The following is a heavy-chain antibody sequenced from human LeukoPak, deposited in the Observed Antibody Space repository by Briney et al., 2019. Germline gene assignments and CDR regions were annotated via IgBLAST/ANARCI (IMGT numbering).Heavy chain of an antibody. CDR2: ISGSGGST. CDR3: AKDRLATKGTDAFDI. J-gene: IGHJ3*02. CDR1: GFTFSSYA. Sequence: PGGSLRLSCAASGFTFSSYAMSWVRQAPGKGLEWVSAISGSGGSTYYADSVKGRFTISRDNSKNTLYLQMNSLRAKDTAVYYCAKDRLATKGTDAFDIWGQGTMVTVSS. V-gene: IGHV3-23*01. D-gene: IGHD5-24*01.